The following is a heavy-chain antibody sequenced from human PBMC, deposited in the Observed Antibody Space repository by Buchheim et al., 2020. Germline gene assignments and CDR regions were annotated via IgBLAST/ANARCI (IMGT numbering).Heavy chain of an antibody. CDR3: TRGRNIEDSRSQFLGGY. CDR1: GYTFTGYY. D-gene: IGHD3-10*01. J-gene: IGHJ4*02. CDR2: INPNSGDT. Sequence: QVQLVQSGAEVKKPGASLKVSCKASGYTFTGYYMHWARQAPGQGLEWMGWINPNSGDTKYAQKFQGRVSMTRDTPISTAYLELTRLDDTAVYYCTRGRNIEDSRSQFLGGYWGQGTL. V-gene: IGHV1-2*02.